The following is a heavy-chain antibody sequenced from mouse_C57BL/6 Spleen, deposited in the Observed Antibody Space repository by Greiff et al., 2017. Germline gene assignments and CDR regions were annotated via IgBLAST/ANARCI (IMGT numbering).Heavy chain of an antibody. J-gene: IGHJ2*01. CDR1: GYAFSSSW. CDR3: ARGYGGY. CDR2: IYPGDGDT. Sequence: QVQLQQSGPELVKPGASVTISCKASGYAFSSSWMNWVKQRPGKGLEWIGRIYPGDGDTNYNGKFKGKATLTADKSSSTAYMQLSSLTSEDSAVYFCARGYGGYWGQGTTLTVSS. V-gene: IGHV1-82*01. D-gene: IGHD2-10*02.